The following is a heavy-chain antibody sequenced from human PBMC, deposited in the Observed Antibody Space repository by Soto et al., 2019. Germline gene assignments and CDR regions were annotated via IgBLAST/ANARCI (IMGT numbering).Heavy chain of an antibody. J-gene: IGHJ6*02. CDR3: ARGRIYYYYYGMDV. V-gene: IGHV3-21*01. CDR1: GFTFSSYS. CDR2: ISSSSSYI. Sequence: GGSLRLSCAASGFTFSSYSMNWVRQAPGKGLEWVSSISSSSSYIYYADSVKGRFTISRDNAKNSLYLQMNSLRAEDTAVYYCARGRIYYYYYGMDVWGQGTTVTVSS.